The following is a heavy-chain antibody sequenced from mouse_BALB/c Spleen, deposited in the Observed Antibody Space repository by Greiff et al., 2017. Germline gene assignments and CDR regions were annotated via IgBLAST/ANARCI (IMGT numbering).Heavy chain of an antibody. CDR2: IYPGDGDT. J-gene: IGHJ2*01. CDR3: ARMGGSSPFDY. V-gene: IGHV1-80*01. Sequence: QVQLQQSGAELVRPGSSVKISCKASGYAFSSYWMNWVKQRPGQGLEWIGQIYPGDGDTNYNGKFKGKATLTADKSSSTAYMPLSSLTSEDSAVYFCARMGGSSPFDYWGQGTTLTVSS. D-gene: IGHD1-1*01. CDR1: GYAFSSYW.